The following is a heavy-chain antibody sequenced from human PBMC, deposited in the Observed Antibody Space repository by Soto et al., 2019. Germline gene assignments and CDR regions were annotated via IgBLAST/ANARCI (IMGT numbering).Heavy chain of an antibody. CDR1: GRSISSSTFY. Sequence: QLQLQESGPGLVTPSETLSLTCTVSGRSISSSTFYWGWLRQPQGRELDWIGSVYYGENTYYNPSLKIRVSKSGATSKNLFSLKLSSVTAPDAAMYYCTRPQFSVTCLDPFKIWGPGTMVTVSS. D-gene: IGHD2-21*02. CDR3: TRPQFSVTCLDPFKI. V-gene: IGHV4-39*02. CDR2: VYYGENT. J-gene: IGHJ3*02.